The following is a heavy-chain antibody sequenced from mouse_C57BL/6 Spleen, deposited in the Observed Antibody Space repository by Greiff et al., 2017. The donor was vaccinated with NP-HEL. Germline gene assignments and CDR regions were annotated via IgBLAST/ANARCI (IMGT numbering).Heavy chain of an antibody. CDR1: GYTFTTYP. CDR3: ARGGYDYDVLFAY. CDR2: FHPYNDDT. Sequence: VQRVESGAELVKPGASVKMSCKASGYTFTTYPIEWMKQNHGKSLEWIGNFHPYNDDTKYNEKFKGKATLTVEKSSSTVYLELSRLTSDDSAVYYCARGGYDYDVLFAYWGQGTLVTVSA. D-gene: IGHD2-4*01. J-gene: IGHJ3*01. V-gene: IGHV1-47*01.